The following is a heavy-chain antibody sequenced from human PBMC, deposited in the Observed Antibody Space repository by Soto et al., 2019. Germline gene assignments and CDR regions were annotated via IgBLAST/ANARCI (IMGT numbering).Heavy chain of an antibody. V-gene: IGHV3-21*01. CDR3: AGDRTPDRRCYYVSGGDYYSYYGMDV. CDR1: GFTFSYYR. Sequence: EVQLVESGGGLVKPGGSLRLSCAASGFTFSYYRLNWVRQAPGKGLEWVSSITTYSSYIYYADSVKGRFAISRDNAKNSLYVHMNSLRAEDTAVDYCAGDRTPDRRCYYVSGGDYYSYYGMDVWGQGITVTVSS. CDR2: ITTYSSYI. D-gene: IGHD3-22*01. J-gene: IGHJ6*02.